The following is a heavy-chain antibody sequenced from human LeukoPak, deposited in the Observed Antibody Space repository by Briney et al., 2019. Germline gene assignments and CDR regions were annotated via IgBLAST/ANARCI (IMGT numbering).Heavy chain of an antibody. CDR1: GFTLRSFA. CDR2: IGGSGAAT. D-gene: IGHD1-26*01. J-gene: IGHJ4*02. V-gene: IGHV3-23*01. CDR3: AKDGSSGSSPEYCDY. Sequence: GGSLRLSCAASGFTLRSFAMSWVRQAPGKGLEWVSGIGGSGAATYYADSVKGRFTISRDNSKNTLYLQMNSLRNEDTAVYYCAKDGSSGSSPEYCDYWGQGTLVTVSS.